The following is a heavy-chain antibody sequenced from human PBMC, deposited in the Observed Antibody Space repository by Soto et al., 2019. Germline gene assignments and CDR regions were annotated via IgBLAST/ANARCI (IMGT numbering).Heavy chain of an antibody. CDR3: ARQRTTYYYGSGSLMGWFDH. D-gene: IGHD3-10*01. CDR2: IDPSDSYT. Sequence: XESLKIYCKGSGYSFTSYWISWVRQMPGKGLEWMGRIDPSDSYTNYSPSFQGHVTISADKSISTAYLQWSSLKASDTAMYYCARQRTTYYYGSGSLMGWFDHWGQGTLVTVSS. J-gene: IGHJ5*02. CDR1: GYSFTSYW. V-gene: IGHV5-10-1*01.